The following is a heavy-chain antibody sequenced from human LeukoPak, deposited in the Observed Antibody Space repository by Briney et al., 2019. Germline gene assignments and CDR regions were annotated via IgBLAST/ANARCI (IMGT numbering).Heavy chain of an antibody. J-gene: IGHJ4*02. CDR2: INSDGSST. CDR3: ASKRWLQSSFDY. D-gene: IGHD5-24*01. Sequence: PGGSLRLSCAASGFTFSSYWTHWVRQPPGKGLVWVSRINSDGSSTSYADSVKGRFTISRDNAKNTVYLQMNSLRAEDTPVYYCASKRWLQSSFDYWGQGTLVTVSS. V-gene: IGHV3-74*01. CDR1: GFTFSSYW.